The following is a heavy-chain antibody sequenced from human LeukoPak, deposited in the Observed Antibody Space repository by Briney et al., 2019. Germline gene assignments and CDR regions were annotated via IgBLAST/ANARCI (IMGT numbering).Heavy chain of an antibody. J-gene: IGHJ4*02. CDR1: GFTFSSYG. Sequence: GRSLRLSCAASGFTFSSYGMHWVRQAPGKGLEWVAVIWYDGSNKYYADSVKGRFTISRDNSKNTLYLQMNSLRAEDTAVYYCAKALDYYDSSGYYSDYWGQGTLVTVSS. D-gene: IGHD3-22*01. V-gene: IGHV3-33*06. CDR3: AKALDYYDSSGYYSDY. CDR2: IWYDGSNK.